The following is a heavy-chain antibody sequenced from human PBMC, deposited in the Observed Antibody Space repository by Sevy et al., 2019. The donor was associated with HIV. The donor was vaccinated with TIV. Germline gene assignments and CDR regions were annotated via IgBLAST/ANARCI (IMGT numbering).Heavy chain of an antibody. CDR3: TRALATVLTPEYYFDF. J-gene: IGHJ4*02. CDR1: GFTFDDYA. Sequence: GGSLRLSCTASGFTFDDYAMSWFRQAPEKGLEWVALIRRNSYEAYGGTTEYAASVKGRFTISRDDSKSIAYLQMNSLKTEDTAVYYCTRALATVLTPEYYFDFWGQGTLVTVSS. D-gene: IGHD5-12*01. CDR2: IRRNSYEAYGGTT. V-gene: IGHV3-49*03.